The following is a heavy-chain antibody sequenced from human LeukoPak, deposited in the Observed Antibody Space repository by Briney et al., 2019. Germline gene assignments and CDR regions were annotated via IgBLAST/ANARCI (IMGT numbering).Heavy chain of an antibody. J-gene: IGHJ4*02. D-gene: IGHD3-9*01. CDR1: GGTFISYA. CDR3: ASSRDFDWLLED. CDR2: IIPIFGTA. Sequence: SVKVSYKASGGTFISYAISMVGQAPGQGLEWMGGIIPIFGTANYAQKFQGRVTITADESTSTAYMELSSLRSEDTAVYYCASSRDFDWLLEDWGQGTLVTVSS. V-gene: IGHV1-69*13.